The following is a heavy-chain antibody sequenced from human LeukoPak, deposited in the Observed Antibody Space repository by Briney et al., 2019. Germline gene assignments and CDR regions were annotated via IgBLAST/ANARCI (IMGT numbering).Heavy chain of an antibody. CDR1: GGSISSYY. CDR2: IYYSGST. CDR3: ARTSVAGTWDWFDP. Sequence: SETLSLTCTASGGSISSYYWSWIRQPPGKGLEWIWYIYYSGSTNYNPSLKSRVTISVDTSKNQFSLKLSSVTAADTAVYYCARTSVAGTWDWFDPWGQGTLVTVSS. J-gene: IGHJ5*02. V-gene: IGHV4-59*01. D-gene: IGHD6-19*01.